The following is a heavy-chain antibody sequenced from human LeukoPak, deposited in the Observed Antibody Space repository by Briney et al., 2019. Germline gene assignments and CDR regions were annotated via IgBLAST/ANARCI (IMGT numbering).Heavy chain of an antibody. J-gene: IGHJ6*02. CDR2: IIPIFGTA. Sequence: ASVKVSCKASGGTFISYAISWVRQAPGRGLEWMGGIIPIFGTANYAQKFQGRVTITADESTSTAYMELSSLRSEDTAVYYCASSSTSSPLYYGMDVWGQGTTVTVSS. V-gene: IGHV1-69*01. CDR3: ASSSTSSPLYYGMDV. CDR1: GGTFISYA. D-gene: IGHD2-2*01.